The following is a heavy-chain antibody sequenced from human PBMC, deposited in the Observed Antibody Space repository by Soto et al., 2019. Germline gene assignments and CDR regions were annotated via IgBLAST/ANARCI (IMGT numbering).Heavy chain of an antibody. CDR3: ARRGYSSSWGYWYFDL. Sequence: QVQLVQSGAEVKKPGASVKVSCKASGYTFTSYDINWVRQATGQGLEWMGWMNPNSGKTGYAQKFQARVTMTRNTSISTAYMELSSLRSEDTAVYYCARRGYSSSWGYWYFDLWGRGTLVIVSS. D-gene: IGHD6-13*01. CDR1: GYTFTSYD. CDR2: MNPNSGKT. V-gene: IGHV1-8*01. J-gene: IGHJ2*01.